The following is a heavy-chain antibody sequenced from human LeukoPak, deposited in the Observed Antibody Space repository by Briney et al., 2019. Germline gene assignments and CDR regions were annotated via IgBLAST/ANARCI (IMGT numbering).Heavy chain of an antibody. D-gene: IGHD7-27*01. CDR3: ALTDTDDFLDS. V-gene: IGHV1-18*01. CDR1: VNIFPKYG. Sequence: ASVKVSCKTSVNIFPKYGVNWVRQAPGRGLEWMGWISAYTGETVYAPDLQDRVTMTTDTSTNTAYMDLRSLRSDDTAFYFCALTDTDDFLDSWGQGTLAAVSS. CDR2: ISAYTGET. J-gene: IGHJ4*02.